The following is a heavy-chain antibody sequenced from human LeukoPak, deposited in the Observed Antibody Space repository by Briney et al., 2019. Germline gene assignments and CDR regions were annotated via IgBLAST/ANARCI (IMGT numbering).Heavy chain of an antibody. CDR3: ARHVGYRIVGATYFDY. V-gene: IGHV4-34*01. Sequence: PSETLSLTCAVYGGSFSGYYWSWIRQPPGKGLEWIGEINHSGSTNYNPSLKSRVTISVDTSKNQFSLKLSSVTAADTAVYYCARHVGYRIVGATYFDYWGQGTLVTVSS. D-gene: IGHD1-26*01. CDR2: INHSGST. J-gene: IGHJ4*02. CDR1: GGSFSGYY.